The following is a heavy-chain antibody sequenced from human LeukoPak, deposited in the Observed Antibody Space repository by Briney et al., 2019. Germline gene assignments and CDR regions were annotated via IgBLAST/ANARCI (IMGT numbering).Heavy chain of an antibody. J-gene: IGHJ4*02. D-gene: IGHD2-21*02. V-gene: IGHV4-34*01. CDR1: GGSFSGYY. CDR3: AVGGGDYVLDY. CDR2: INHSGST. Sequence: SETLSLTCAVYGGSFSGYYWSWIRQPPGKGLEWIGEINHSGSTNYNPSLKSRVTISVDTSKNQFSPKLSSVTAADTAVYYCAVGGGDYVLDYWGQGTLVTVSS.